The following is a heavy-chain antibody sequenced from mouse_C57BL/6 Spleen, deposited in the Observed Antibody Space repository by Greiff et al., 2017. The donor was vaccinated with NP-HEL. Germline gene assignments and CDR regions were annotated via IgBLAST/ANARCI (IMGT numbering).Heavy chain of an antibody. CDR2: ISDGGSYT. CDR3: ARDVTGKGFAY. J-gene: IGHJ3*01. V-gene: IGHV5-4*01. CDR1: GFTFSSYA. D-gene: IGHD4-1*01. Sequence: EVKLVESGGGLVKPGGSLKLSCAASGFTFSSYAMSWVRQPPEKRLEWVATISDGGSYTYYPDNVKGRFTISRDNAKNNLYLQMSQLKSEDTAMYYCARDVTGKGFAYWGQGTLVTVSA.